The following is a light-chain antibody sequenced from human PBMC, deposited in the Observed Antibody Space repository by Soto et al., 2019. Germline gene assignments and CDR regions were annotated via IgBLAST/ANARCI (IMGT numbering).Light chain of an antibody. CDR2: WAS. J-gene: IGKJ2*01. CDR3: QQYYSTPPT. CDR1: QSALDSSNNKNY. V-gene: IGKV4-1*01. Sequence: DIVMTQSPDSLAVSLGERATINCKSSQSALDSSNNKNYLAWYQQKPGQPPRLLIYWASTRESGVPDRFSGSGSGTDFTLTITSLQAEDVAVYYCQQYYSTPPTFGQGTKLEIK.